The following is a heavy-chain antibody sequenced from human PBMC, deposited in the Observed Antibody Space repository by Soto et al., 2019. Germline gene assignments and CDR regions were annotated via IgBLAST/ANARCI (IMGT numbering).Heavy chain of an antibody. V-gene: IGHV1-3*01. J-gene: IGHJ4*02. CDR3: ARSIVVVTAADY. Sequence: ASVKVSCKASGYTFTSYAMHWVRQAPGQRLEWMGWINVGNGNTKYSQKFQGRVTITRDTSASTACMELSSLRSEDTAVYYCARSIVVVTAADYWGQGTLVTVSS. CDR1: GYTFTSYA. D-gene: IGHD2-21*02. CDR2: INVGNGNT.